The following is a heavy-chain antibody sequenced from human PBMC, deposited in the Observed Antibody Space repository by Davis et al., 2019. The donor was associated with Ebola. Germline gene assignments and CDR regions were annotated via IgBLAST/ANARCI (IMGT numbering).Heavy chain of an antibody. D-gene: IGHD3-10*01. V-gene: IGHV4-34*01. CDR2: INHSGST. Sequence: SETLSLTCAVSGGSFSGYYWSWIRQPPGTGLEWIGEINHSGSTNYNPSLKSRVTISVDTSKNQFSLKLGSVTAADTAVYYCARMRRAIGRNWFDPWGRGTTVTVSS. CDR1: GGSFSGYY. CDR3: ARMRRAIGRNWFDP. J-gene: IGHJ6*04.